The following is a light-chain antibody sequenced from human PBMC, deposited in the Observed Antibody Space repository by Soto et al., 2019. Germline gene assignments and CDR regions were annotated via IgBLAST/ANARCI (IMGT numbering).Light chain of an antibody. J-gene: IGLJ1*01. CDR3: SSYAGSKTFV. V-gene: IGLV2-8*01. CDR1: SSDVGGYNY. Sequence: QSVLTQPPSASGSPGRSVTISCTGTSSDVGGYNYVSWYQQYPGEAPKLMIYEVSKRPSGVTDRFSGSKSGNTASLTVSGLQAEDEADYYCSSYAGSKTFVFGNGTKVTVL. CDR2: EVS.